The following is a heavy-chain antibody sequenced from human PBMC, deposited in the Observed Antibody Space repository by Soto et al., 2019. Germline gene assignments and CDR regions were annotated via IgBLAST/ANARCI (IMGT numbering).Heavy chain of an antibody. Sequence: SETLSLTCSVSSDSMNSGGYYWSWIRQHPGKGLEWIGYIYSNGDTYYNPSLKSRVTISVDTSKNQFSLNLTSVTAADTAVYYCARRGGSSSGYYYYAMDVWGQGTTVT. V-gene: IGHV4-31*03. CDR1: SDSMNSGGYY. J-gene: IGHJ6*02. CDR3: ARRGGSSSGYYYYAMDV. CDR2: IYSNGDT. D-gene: IGHD6-6*01.